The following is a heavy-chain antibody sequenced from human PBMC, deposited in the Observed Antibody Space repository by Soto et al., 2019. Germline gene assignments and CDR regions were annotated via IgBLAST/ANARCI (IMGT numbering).Heavy chain of an antibody. J-gene: IGHJ4*02. CDR2: INEYGSVI. CDR1: GFTFSSYW. V-gene: IGHV3-74*01. Sequence: DVQLVESGGGLVRPGGSLRLSCAASGFTFSSYWMHWVRQVPGKGLVWVSRINEYGSVINYADSVKGRFTIFRDNSKKTLYLKMNSLRAEDAAVYFCPRDIGGGGAYWGQGTLVTVSS. CDR3: PRDIGGGGAY. D-gene: IGHD3-10*01.